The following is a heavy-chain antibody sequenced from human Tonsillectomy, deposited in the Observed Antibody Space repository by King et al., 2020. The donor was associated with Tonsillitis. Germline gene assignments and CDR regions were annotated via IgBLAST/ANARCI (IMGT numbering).Heavy chain of an antibody. V-gene: IGHV3-30*02. D-gene: IGHD3-10*01. CDR2: IRYDGSKK. CDR3: AKDPTGGWFGEELNYFDY. CDR1: GFTFSSYD. Sequence: VQLVESGGGVVQPGGSLRLSCAASGFTFSSYDIHWVRQAPGKGLEWVAFIRYDGSKKYYADSVKGRFTISRDNSKNTLYLQMNSLRADDTAVYYCAKDPTGGWFGEELNYFDYWGQGTLVTVSS. J-gene: IGHJ4*02.